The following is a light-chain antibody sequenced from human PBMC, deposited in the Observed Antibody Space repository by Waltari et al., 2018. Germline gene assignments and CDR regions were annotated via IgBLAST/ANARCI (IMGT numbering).Light chain of an antibody. J-gene: IGKJ1*01. Sequence: EIVMTQSPATLSVSPGERATLSCRASQSVSSNLALYQQKPGQAPRLLTYGASTRATGIPARFSGSGSGTEFTLTISSLQSEDFAVYYCQQYNNWPRTFGQGTKVEIK. V-gene: IGKV3-15*01. CDR2: GAS. CDR1: QSVSSN. CDR3: QQYNNWPRT.